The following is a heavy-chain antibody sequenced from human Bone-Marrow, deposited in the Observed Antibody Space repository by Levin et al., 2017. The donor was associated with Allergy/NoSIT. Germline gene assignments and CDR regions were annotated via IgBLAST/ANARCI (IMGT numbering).Heavy chain of an antibody. CDR2: IRSASGTSI. Sequence: GESLKISCAASGFIFSSSEMNWVRQAPGKGLEWVSYIRSASGTSIYYADSVRGRPTISSDTARNLLYLEVNDHKAEDTGGSYCARALRYWGQGTLVTVSS. CDR1: GFIFSSSE. CDR3: ARALRY. J-gene: IGHJ4*02. V-gene: IGHV3-48*03.